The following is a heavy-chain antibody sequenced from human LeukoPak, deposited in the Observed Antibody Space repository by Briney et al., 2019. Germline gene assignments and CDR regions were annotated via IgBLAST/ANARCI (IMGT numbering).Heavy chain of an antibody. J-gene: IGHJ4*02. CDR3: ASFPDPYFDY. Sequence: SETLSLTCAVSGGSISSGGYSWSWIRQPPGKGLEWIGYIYHSGSTYYNPSLKSRVTISVDKSKNQFSLKLSSVTAADTAVYYCASFPDPYFDYWGQGTLVTVPS. D-gene: IGHD1-14*01. CDR1: GGSISSGGYS. CDR2: IYHSGST. V-gene: IGHV4-30-2*01.